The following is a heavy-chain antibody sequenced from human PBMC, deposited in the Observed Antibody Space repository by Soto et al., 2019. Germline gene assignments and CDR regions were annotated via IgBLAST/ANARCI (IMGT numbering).Heavy chain of an antibody. Sequence: QVQLVQSGAEVKKPGASVKVSCKASGYTFTSYDINWVRQATGQGLEWMGWMNPNSGNTGYAQKFQGRVTMTRNTSISTAYMELSSLRSEVTAVYYCARGQREGNYLTMYYYYYYGMDVWGQGTTVTVSS. CDR3: ARGQREGNYLTMYYYYYYGMDV. CDR1: GYTFTSYD. J-gene: IGHJ6*02. V-gene: IGHV1-8*01. CDR2: MNPNSGNT. D-gene: IGHD4-4*01.